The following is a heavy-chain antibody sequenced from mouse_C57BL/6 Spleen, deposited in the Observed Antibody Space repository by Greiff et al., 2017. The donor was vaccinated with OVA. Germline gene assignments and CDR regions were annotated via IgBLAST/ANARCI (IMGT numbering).Heavy chain of an antibody. J-gene: IGHJ4*01. CDR1: GYTFTSYT. D-gene: IGHD2-12*01. CDR3: ARSYSNDGDYAMDY. Sequence: QVQLQQSGAELARPGASVKMSCKASGYTFTSYTMHWVNQRPGPGLAWIGYLNPSSGSTTSNPTFKAKATLTADKSSSTAYRQLSSLTSEDSAVYYCARSYSNDGDYAMDYGGQGTSVTVSS. V-gene: IGHV1-4*01. CDR2: LNPSSGST.